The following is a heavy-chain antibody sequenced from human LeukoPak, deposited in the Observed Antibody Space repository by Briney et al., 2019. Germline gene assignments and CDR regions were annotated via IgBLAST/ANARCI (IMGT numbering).Heavy chain of an antibody. CDR2: INTNTGNP. V-gene: IGHV7-4-1*02. Sequence: ASVKVSCKASGYTFTSYGMNWLRQAPGQGLEWMGWINTNTGNPTYAQGFTGRFVFSLDTSVTTAYLQINSLKAEDTAVYFCARPGVTGGPASDYWGQGTVVTVSS. D-gene: IGHD3-10*01. CDR3: ARPGVTGGPASDY. J-gene: IGHJ4*02. CDR1: GYTFTSYG.